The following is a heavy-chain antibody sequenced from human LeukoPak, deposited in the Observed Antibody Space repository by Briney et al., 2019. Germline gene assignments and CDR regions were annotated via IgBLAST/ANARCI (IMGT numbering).Heavy chain of an antibody. D-gene: IGHD3-3*01. Sequence: SETLSLTCAVYGGSFSGYYWSWIRQPPGKGLEWIGEINHSGSANYNPSLKSRVTISVDTSKNQFSLKLSSVTAADTAVYYCARGSTYYDFWSGWYYFDYWGQGTLVTVSS. V-gene: IGHV4-34*01. J-gene: IGHJ4*02. CDR1: GGSFSGYY. CDR3: ARGSTYYDFWSGWYYFDY. CDR2: INHSGSA.